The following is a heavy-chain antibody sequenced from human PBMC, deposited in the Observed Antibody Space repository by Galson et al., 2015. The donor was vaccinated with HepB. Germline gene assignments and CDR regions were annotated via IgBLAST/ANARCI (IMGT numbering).Heavy chain of an antibody. Sequence: SVKVSCKASGYTFTDYFIHWVRQAPGQGLECMGWINPNNGDTKYAQEFQGRVTLTRDTSISTAYMDLSSLRSDDTAVYFCAKDVRPLAKVSYWYMDVWGKGTTVTVSS. J-gene: IGHJ6*03. CDR1: GYTFTDYF. D-gene: IGHD2-21*01. CDR2: INPNNGDT. V-gene: IGHV1-2*02. CDR3: AKDVRPLAKVSYWYMDV.